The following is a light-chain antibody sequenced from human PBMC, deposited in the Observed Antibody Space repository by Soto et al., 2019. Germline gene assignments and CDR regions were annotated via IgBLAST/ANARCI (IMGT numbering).Light chain of an antibody. CDR1: QGISSW. J-gene: IGKJ4*01. Sequence: DIQMTQSPSSVSASVGDRVTITCRASQGISSWLAWYQQKPGKAPELLMFAASSLQSGVPSRFSGSGSGTEFILNISSVQPEDSETYYCQQTNSFPLTFGGGTKVDIK. CDR2: AAS. V-gene: IGKV1D-12*01. CDR3: QQTNSFPLT.